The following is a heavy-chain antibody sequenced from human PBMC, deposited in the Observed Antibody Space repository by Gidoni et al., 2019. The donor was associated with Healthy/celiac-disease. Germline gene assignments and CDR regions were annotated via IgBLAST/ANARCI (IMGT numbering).Heavy chain of an antibody. CDR3: AKDLYSGSYYSYYGVDV. J-gene: IGHJ6*02. Sequence: EVQLVESGGGLVQPGRSLRLSCAASGFTFDDYAMHWVRQAPGKGLEWVSGISWNSGSIGYADSVKGRFTISRDNAKNSLYLQMNSLRAEDTALYYCAKDLYSGSYYSYYGVDVWGQGITVTVSS. CDR2: ISWNSGSI. CDR1: GFTFDDYA. D-gene: IGHD1-26*01. V-gene: IGHV3-9*01.